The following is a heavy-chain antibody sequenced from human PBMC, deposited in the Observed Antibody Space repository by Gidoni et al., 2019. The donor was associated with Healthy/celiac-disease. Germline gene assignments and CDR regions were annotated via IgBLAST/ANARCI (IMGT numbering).Heavy chain of an antibody. CDR1: GGYISSGSYY. Sequence: QVQLQESGPGLVKPAQTLSLTCTVAGGYISSGSYYWSWIRQPAGKGLEWIGRIYTSGSTNYNPSLKSRVTISVDTSKNQFSLKLSSVTAADTAVYYCARRVLTGHYFDYWGQGTLVTVSS. CDR2: IYTSGST. D-gene: IGHD3-9*01. CDR3: ARRVLTGHYFDY. V-gene: IGHV4-61*02. J-gene: IGHJ4*02.